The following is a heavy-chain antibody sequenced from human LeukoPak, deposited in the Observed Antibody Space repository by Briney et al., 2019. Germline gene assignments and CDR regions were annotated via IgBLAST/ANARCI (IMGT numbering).Heavy chain of an antibody. V-gene: IGHV1-46*01. CDR2: INPSGGST. J-gene: IGHJ6*03. CDR3: ARDLPGKAYYYYMDV. CDR1: GYTFTSYY. Sequence: ASVKVSCKASGYTFTSYYMHWVRQAPGQGLEWMGIINPSGGSTSYAQKFQGRVTMTRDMSTSTVYMELSSLRSEDTAVYYCARDLPGKAYYYYMDVWGKGTTVTVSS.